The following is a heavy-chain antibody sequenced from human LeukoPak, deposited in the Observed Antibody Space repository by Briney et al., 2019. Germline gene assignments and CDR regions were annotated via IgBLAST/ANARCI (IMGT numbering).Heavy chain of an antibody. CDR3: ARAPRATVTSYFDY. J-gene: IGHJ4*02. D-gene: IGHD4-11*01. CDR2: INHSGST. Sequence: SETLSLTCAVYGGSFSGYYWSWIRQPPGKGLEWIGEINHSGSTNYNPSFKSRVTISVDTSKNQFSLKLSSVTAADTAVYYCARAPRATVTSYFDYWGQGTLVTVSS. CDR1: GGSFSGYY. V-gene: IGHV4-34*01.